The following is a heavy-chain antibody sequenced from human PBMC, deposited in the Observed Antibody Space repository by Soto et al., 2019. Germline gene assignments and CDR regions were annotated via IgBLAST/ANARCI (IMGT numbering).Heavy chain of an antibody. V-gene: IGHV4-4*07. D-gene: IGHD2-15*01. CDR3: ARINGGSPDF. Sequence: SETLSLTCTISGSPINAHFWSWIRQPAGKGLEFIGHIYISGTTTYNPSLKSRVTLSIDPPKSQLSLKLSSVTAADTAVYYCARINGGSPDFWGQGTLVTVSS. CDR2: IYISGTT. J-gene: IGHJ4*02. CDR1: GSPINAHF.